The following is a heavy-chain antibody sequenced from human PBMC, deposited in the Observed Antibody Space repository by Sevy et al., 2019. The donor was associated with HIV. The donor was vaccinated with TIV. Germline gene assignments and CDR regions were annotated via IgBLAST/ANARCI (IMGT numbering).Heavy chain of an antibody. D-gene: IGHD3-10*01. CDR1: GFTFSNAW. CDR2: IKSKTDGGTT. Sequence: GGSLRLSCAASGFTFSNAWMSWVRQAPGKGLEWVGRIKSKTDGGTTDYAGTVKGRFTISRDDSKNTLYLQMNSLKTEDTAIYYCTTDSKKRGLFALLDYWGQGTLVTVSS. J-gene: IGHJ4*02. CDR3: TTDSKKRGLFALLDY. V-gene: IGHV3-15*01.